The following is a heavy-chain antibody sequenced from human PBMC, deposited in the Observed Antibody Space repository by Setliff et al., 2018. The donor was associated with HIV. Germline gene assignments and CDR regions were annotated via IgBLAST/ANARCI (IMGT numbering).Heavy chain of an antibody. CDR3: ARQDIPTGYYLFDY. D-gene: IGHD3-9*01. CDR1: GYKFTGHH. CDR2: INPNMGDI. Sequence: ASVKVSCKASGYKFTGHHIQWMRQAPGQGLEWMGRINPNMGDIQYAQKFQGRIIMTRDTSINTVYMELSSLTSDDTALYYCARQDIPTGYYLFDYWGQGTQVTVS. V-gene: IGHV1-2*06. J-gene: IGHJ4*02.